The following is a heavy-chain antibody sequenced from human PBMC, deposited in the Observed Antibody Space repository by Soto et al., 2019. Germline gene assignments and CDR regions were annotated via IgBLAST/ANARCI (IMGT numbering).Heavy chain of an antibody. CDR1: GFTFSDYF. CDR2: IGTTGDTM. V-gene: IGHV3-11*01. CDR3: ARSSATPNGWWGYGLDV. D-gene: IGHD2-15*01. J-gene: IGHJ6*02. Sequence: PGGSLRLSCEASGFTFSDYFMTWIRQAPGKGLEWVAYIGTTGDTMFYTDSVEGRFTISRDNAKTSVYLQMNSLRVEDTAVYYCARSSATPNGWWGYGLDVWGQGTTVTVSS.